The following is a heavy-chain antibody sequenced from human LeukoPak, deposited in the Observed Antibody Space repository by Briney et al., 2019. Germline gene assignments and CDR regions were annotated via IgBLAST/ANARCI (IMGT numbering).Heavy chain of an antibody. CDR2: MYTSGST. Sequence: PSETLSLTCTVSGGSISSYYWSWIRQPVGKGLEWIGRMYTSGSTNYNPSLKSRVTMSVDTSKNQFSLKLSSVTAADTAVYYCARAGNYGSGSSGFDYWGQGTLVTVSS. CDR3: ARAGNYGSGSSGFDY. CDR1: GGSISSYY. V-gene: IGHV4-4*07. J-gene: IGHJ4*02. D-gene: IGHD3-10*01.